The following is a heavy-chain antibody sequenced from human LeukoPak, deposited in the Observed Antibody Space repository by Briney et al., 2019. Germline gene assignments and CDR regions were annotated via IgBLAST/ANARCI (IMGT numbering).Heavy chain of an antibody. D-gene: IGHD1-14*01. CDR3: ARDRANWYNTFDI. J-gene: IGHJ3*02. CDR1: DFTFSSYP. Sequence: GRSLRLSCAASDFTFSSYPMHWVRQAPGKGLEWVAVMSYDGSNKYYADSVKGRFTISRDNSKNALYLQMNSLRPKDTAVYYCARDRANWYNTFDIWGQGTMVTVSS. V-gene: IGHV3-30*04. CDR2: MSYDGSNK.